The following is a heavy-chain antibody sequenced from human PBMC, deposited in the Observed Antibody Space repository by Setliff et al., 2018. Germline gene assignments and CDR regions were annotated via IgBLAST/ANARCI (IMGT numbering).Heavy chain of an antibody. D-gene: IGHD2-15*01. CDR3: ARLYIVVVVAATPAWFDP. V-gene: IGHV4-38-2*01. J-gene: IGHJ5*02. Sequence: TSETLSLTCAVSGYSISSGYYWGWIRQPPGKGLEWIGSIYHSGSTYYNPSLKSRVTISVDTSKNQFSLKLSSVTAADTAVYYCARLYIVVVVAATPAWFDPWG. CDR1: GYSISSGYY. CDR2: IYHSGST.